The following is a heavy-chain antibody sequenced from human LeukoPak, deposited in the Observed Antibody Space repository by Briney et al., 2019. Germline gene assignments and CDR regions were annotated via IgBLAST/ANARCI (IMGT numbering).Heavy chain of an antibody. V-gene: IGHV3-23*01. J-gene: IGHJ3*02. CDR1: GFTFSSYA. D-gene: IGHD6-19*01. CDR3: AKLPYRGGWTDAFDI. CDR2: ISGSGSST. Sequence: GGSLRLSCAASGFTFSSYAMSWVRQAPGKGLEWVSAISGSGSSTYYADSVKGRFTISRDNSKNTLYLQMNSLRAEDTAVYYCAKLPYRGGWTDAFDIWGQGTMVTVSS.